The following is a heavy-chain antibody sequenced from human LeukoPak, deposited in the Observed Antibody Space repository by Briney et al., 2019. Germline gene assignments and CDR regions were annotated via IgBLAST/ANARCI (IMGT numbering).Heavy chain of an antibody. CDR3: ARVAVRGRYYYYGMDV. Sequence: PSETLSLTCAVYGGSFSGYYWSWIRQPPGKGLEWIGEINHSGGTNYNPSLKSRVTISVDTSKNQFSLKLSSVTAADTAVYYCARVAVRGRYYYYGMDVWGQGTTVTVSS. CDR2: INHSGGT. J-gene: IGHJ6*02. D-gene: IGHD6-6*01. CDR1: GGSFSGYY. V-gene: IGHV4-34*01.